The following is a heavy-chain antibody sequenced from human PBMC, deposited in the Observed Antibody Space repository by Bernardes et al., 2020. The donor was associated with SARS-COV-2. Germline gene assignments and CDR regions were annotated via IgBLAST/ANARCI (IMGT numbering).Heavy chain of an antibody. V-gene: IGHV3-30*18. CDR2: ISYDGSNQ. D-gene: IGHD3-22*01. CDR1: GFTFSSYG. CDR3: AKDALLSYYYDSSGYYYAGPRYYYYYYGMDV. Sequence: GGSLRLSCAASGFTFSSYGMHWVRQAPGKGLEWVAVISYDGSNQYYADSVKGRFTISRDNSKNTLYLQMNSLRAEDTAVYYCAKDALLSYYYDSSGYYYAGPRYYYYYYGMDVWGQGTTVTVSS. J-gene: IGHJ6*02.